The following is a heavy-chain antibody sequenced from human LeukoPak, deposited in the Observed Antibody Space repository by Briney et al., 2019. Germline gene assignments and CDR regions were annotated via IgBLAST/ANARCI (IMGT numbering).Heavy chain of an antibody. CDR1: GGSISSGGYY. CDR2: IYYSGST. Sequence: SETLSLTCTVSGGSISSGGYYWSWIRQHPGKGLEWIGYIYYSGSTYYNPSLKSRVTISVDTSKNQLSLKLSSVTAADTAVYYCARADGDYVYWFDPWGQGTLVTVSS. J-gene: IGHJ5*02. V-gene: IGHV4-31*03. CDR3: ARADGDYVYWFDP. D-gene: IGHD4-17*01.